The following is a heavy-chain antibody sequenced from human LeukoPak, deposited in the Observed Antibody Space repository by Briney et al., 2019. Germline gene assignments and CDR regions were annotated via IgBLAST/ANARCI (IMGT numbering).Heavy chain of an antibody. CDR3: VGEGVYYFDY. D-gene: IGHD3-10*01. CDR1: GFTFSSYE. V-gene: IGHV3-48*03. J-gene: IGHJ4*02. Sequence: GGSLRLSCAASGFTFSSYEMHWVRQAPGKGLEWVSYIDSSGSTIYYVDSVKGRFTISRDNAKNSLYLQMNSLRAEDTAVYYCVGEGVYYFDYWGQGSLVTVSS. CDR2: IDSSGSTI.